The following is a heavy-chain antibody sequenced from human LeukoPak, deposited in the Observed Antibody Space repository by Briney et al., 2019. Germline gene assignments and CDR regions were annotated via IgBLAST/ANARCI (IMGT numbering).Heavy chain of an antibody. CDR3: ARGFRGYGIYYFDY. Sequence: SETLSLTCTVAGGSISSYYWSWIRQPAGKGLEWIGRIYTSGSTNYNPSLNSRVTMSVDTSKNQFSLKLSSVTAADTAVYYCARGFRGYGIYYFDYWGQGTLVTVSS. J-gene: IGHJ4*02. D-gene: IGHD3-22*01. CDR1: GGSISSYY. CDR2: IYTSGST. V-gene: IGHV4-4*07.